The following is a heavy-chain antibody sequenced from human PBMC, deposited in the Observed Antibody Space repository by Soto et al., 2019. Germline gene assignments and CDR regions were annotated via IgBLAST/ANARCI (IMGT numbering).Heavy chain of an antibody. J-gene: IGHJ4*02. D-gene: IGHD3-3*01. CDR3: ARGVVISSYYFDY. Sequence: QVQLQESGPGLVKPSQTLSLTCTVSGGSISSGGYYWSWIRQHPGKGLEWIGYIYYSGSTYYNPSHKSRVTISVDTSKNQFSLKLSSVTAADTAVYYCARGVVISSYYFDYWGQGTLVTVSS. CDR2: IYYSGST. V-gene: IGHV4-31*03. CDR1: GGSISSGGYY.